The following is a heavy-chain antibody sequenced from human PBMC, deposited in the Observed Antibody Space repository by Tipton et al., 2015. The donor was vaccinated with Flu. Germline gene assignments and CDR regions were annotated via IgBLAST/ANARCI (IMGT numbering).Heavy chain of an antibody. J-gene: IGHJ4*02. Sequence: TLSLTCTVSVYSISSGYYWGWIRQPPGKGLEWIGSIYHSGSTYYNPSLKSRVTISVDTSKNQFSLKLSSVTAADTAVYYCARDLGGHSSGWKGPFDYWGQGTLVTVSS. D-gene: IGHD6-19*01. CDR1: VYSISSGYY. CDR3: ARDLGGHSSGWKGPFDY. CDR2: IYHSGST. V-gene: IGHV4-38-2*02.